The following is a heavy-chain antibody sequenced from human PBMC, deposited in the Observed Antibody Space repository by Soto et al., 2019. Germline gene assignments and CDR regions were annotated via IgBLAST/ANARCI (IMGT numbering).Heavy chain of an antibody. V-gene: IGHV3-30-3*01. CDR3: AREVGAVTGPFDY. J-gene: IGHJ4*02. CDR1: GFTFSSYA. D-gene: IGHD6-19*01. Sequence: PGGSLRLSCAASGFTFSSYAMHWVRQAPGKGLEWVAVISYDGSNKYYADSVKGRFTISRDNSKNTLYLQMNSLRAEDTAVYYCAREVGAVTGPFDYWGQGTLVTVSS. CDR2: ISYDGSNK.